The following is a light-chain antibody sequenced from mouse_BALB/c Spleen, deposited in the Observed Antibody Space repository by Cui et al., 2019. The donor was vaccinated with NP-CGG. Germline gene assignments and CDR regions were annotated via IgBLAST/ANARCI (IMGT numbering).Light chain of an antibody. CDR1: TRAVTTRNY. V-gene: IGLV1*01. CDR2: GTN. CDR3: ALWYSNHWV. Sequence: QPVVTQESAPTTSPGETFTLTCRPITRAVTTRNYPNWVQEKPDHLFTGIIGGTNNRAPGVPARFSGSLIGDKAALTITGAQTEDEAIYFCALWYSNHWVFGGGTKLTVL. J-gene: IGLJ1*01.